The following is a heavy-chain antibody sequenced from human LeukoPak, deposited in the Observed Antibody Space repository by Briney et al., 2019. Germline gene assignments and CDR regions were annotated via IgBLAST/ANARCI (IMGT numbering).Heavy chain of an antibody. CDR3: AKDDGITMIHHRVAFDI. D-gene: IGHD3-22*01. Sequence: GGFLRLSCAASGFTFSSYGMSWVRQAPGKGLEWVSAISGSGGSTYYADSVKGRFTISRDNSKNTLYLQMNSLRAEDTAVYYCAKDDGITMIHHRVAFDIWGQGTMVTVSS. J-gene: IGHJ3*02. CDR2: ISGSGGST. V-gene: IGHV3-23*01. CDR1: GFTFSSYG.